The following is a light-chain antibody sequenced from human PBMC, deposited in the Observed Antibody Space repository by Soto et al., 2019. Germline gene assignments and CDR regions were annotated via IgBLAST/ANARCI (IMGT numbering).Light chain of an antibody. V-gene: IGLV2-14*01. CDR2: GVT. CDR1: SSDVGGYNY. Sequence: QSALTQPASVSGSPGQSITISCTGTSSDVGGYNYVSWYQQNPGKAPKLMIYGVTNRPSGVSNRFSGSKSGNTASLTISGLQAEDEVDYYCSSYTSSTTLSVVFGGGTKLTVL. J-gene: IGLJ2*01. CDR3: SSYTSSTTLSVV.